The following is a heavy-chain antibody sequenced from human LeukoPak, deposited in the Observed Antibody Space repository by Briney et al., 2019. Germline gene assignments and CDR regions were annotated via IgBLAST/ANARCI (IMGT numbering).Heavy chain of an antibody. Sequence: SETLSLTCTVSGYSISSGYYWGWIRQPPGKGLEWIGSIYHSGSTYYNPSLKSRVTISVDTSKNHFSLKLYSVTAADTAMYYCAREDSAISDNAFDIWGQGTLVTISS. CDR3: AREDSAISDNAFDI. J-gene: IGHJ3*02. D-gene: IGHD1-26*01. V-gene: IGHV4-38-2*02. CDR1: GYSISSGYY. CDR2: IYHSGST.